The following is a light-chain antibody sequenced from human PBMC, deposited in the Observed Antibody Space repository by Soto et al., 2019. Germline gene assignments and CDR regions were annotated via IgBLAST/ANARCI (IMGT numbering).Light chain of an antibody. V-gene: IGKV1-5*01. CDR3: QHMRT. Sequence: GDRVTITCRASQNINNWIAWYQQKPGKAPKFLIYDASTLESGVPSRFSGSGFGTEFSLTISSLQPYDFGSYYCQHMRTFGQGTKVDIK. CDR2: DAS. J-gene: IGKJ1*01. CDR1: QNINNW.